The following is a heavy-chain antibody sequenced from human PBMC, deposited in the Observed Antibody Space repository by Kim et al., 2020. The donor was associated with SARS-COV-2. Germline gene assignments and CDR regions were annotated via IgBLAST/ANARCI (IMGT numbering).Heavy chain of an antibody. Sequence: SETLSLTCTVSGYSISSGYYWGWIRQPPGKGLEWIGSIYHSGSTYYNPSLKSRVTISVDTSKNQFSLKLSSVTAADTAVYYCARDIVEWSGALPHGIDYRGQGTLVTVSS. D-gene: IGHD1-26*01. CDR3: ARDIVEWSGALPHGIDY. CDR1: GYSISSGYY. V-gene: IGHV4-38-2*02. CDR2: IYHSGST. J-gene: IGHJ4*02.